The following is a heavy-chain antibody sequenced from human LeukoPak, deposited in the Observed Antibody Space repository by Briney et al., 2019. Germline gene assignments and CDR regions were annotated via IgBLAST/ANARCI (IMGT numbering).Heavy chain of an antibody. D-gene: IGHD5-24*01. CDR3: ATGRDGYNLDY. CDR2: ISYDGSNK. V-gene: IGHV3-30-3*01. Sequence: AVISYDGSNKYYAASVKGRFTISRDNSKNTLYLQMNSLRAEDTAVYYCATGRDGYNLDYWGQGTLVTVSS. J-gene: IGHJ4*02.